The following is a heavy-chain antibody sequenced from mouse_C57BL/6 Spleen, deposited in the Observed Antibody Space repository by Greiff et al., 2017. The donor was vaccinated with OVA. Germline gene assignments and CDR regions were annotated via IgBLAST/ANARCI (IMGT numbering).Heavy chain of an antibody. CDR2: INPNNGGT. CDR3: ARKEIYDSYGVDY. J-gene: IGHJ4*01. D-gene: IGHD2-12*01. CDR1: GYTFTDYY. Sequence: VQLQQSGPELVKPGASVKISCKASGYTFTDYYMNWVKQSHGKSLEWIGDINPNNGGTSYNQKFKGKATLTVDKSSSTAYMELRSLTSEDSAVYDCARKEIYDSYGVDYGGQGTSLTVSS. V-gene: IGHV1-26*01.